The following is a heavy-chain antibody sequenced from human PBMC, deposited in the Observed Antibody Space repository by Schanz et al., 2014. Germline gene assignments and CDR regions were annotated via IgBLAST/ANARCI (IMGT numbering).Heavy chain of an antibody. CDR2: MNPNSGDT. CDR3: VRELSGGTFDY. V-gene: IGHV1-2*02. CDR1: GYTFTGYS. Sequence: QVQLVQSGADVKKPGASVKVSCKASGYTFTGYSMHWVRQAPGQGLEYVGWMNPNSGDTGYAQKFQGRVTMTRDMSTNTVYMELNNLRSEDTAVYYCVRELSGGTFDYWGQGALVTVSS. J-gene: IGHJ4*02. D-gene: IGHD1-1*01.